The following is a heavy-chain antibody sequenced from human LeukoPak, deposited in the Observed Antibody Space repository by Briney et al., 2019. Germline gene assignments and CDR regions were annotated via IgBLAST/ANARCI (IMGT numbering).Heavy chain of an antibody. CDR3: ARDSVRHLDY. Sequence: PGGSLRLSCVASGFTFSGYTMNWVRQAPGKGLEWVSSITSSSSTYIYYADSVRGRFTISRDNAKNSLYLQMNSLRAEDTAVYYCARDSVRHLDYWGQGTLVTVSS. J-gene: IGHJ4*02. D-gene: IGHD5/OR15-5a*01. CDR2: ITSSSSTYI. V-gene: IGHV3-21*01. CDR1: GFTFSGYT.